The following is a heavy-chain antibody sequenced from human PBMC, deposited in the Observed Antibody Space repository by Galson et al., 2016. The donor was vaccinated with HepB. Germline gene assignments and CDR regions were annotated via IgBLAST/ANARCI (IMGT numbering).Heavy chain of an antibody. V-gene: IGHV1-3*01. Sequence: SVKVSCKASGYTFTTYAIHWVRQAPGQRLGWMGWINADNGNTKFSEMFRGRVSITRDTSASTAYMELSSMRSEDTAVYYCAREDFVGWYGWAYWGQGTLVTVSS. CDR3: AREDFVGWYGWAY. J-gene: IGHJ4*02. CDR2: INADNGNT. CDR1: GYTFTTYA. D-gene: IGHD6-19*01.